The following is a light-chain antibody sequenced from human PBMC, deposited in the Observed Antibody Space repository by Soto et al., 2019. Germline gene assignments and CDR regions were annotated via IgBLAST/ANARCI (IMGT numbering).Light chain of an antibody. CDR1: SSNIGGNS. J-gene: IGLJ1*01. V-gene: IGLV1-51*01. CDR2: DDN. CDR3: GSWDSSLSAYV. Sequence: QSVLTQPPSVSAAPGQKVTISCSGSSSNIGGNSVSWYQQLPGTAPKLLIYDDNKRPSGIPDRFSGSTSGTLATLRITGFQTGDEADYYCGSWDSSLSAYVFGTGTKATVL.